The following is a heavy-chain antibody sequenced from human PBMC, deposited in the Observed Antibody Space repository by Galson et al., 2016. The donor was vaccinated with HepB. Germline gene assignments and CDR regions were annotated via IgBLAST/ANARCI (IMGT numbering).Heavy chain of an antibody. CDR1: GASISSVDHY. CDR2: ISYTGGT. Sequence: TLSLTCTVSGASISSVDHYWTWIRQHPGKGLEWIGYISYTGGTYYNLSLKSRLSMSVDTSKNQFSLKLNSVTAADTAVYYCARGGDNCIRPWFDPWGQGTLVTVSS. CDR3: ARGGDNCIRPWFDP. V-gene: IGHV4-31*03. J-gene: IGHJ5*02. D-gene: IGHD1-20*01.